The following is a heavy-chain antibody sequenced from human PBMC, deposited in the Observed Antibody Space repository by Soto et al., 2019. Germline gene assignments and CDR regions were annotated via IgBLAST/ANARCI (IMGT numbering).Heavy chain of an antibody. V-gene: IGHV1-69*01. CDR2: IIPIFGTA. J-gene: IGHJ6*02. CDR3: ARNDHSSGWYESLDYYYYGMDV. D-gene: IGHD6-19*01. Sequence: QVQLVQSGAEVKKPGSSVKVSCKASGGTFSSYAISWVRQAPGQGLEWKGGIIPIFGTANYAHNFQGRVTITTDESTSTAYMELSSLRSEDTAVYYCARNDHSSGWYESLDYYYYGMDVWGQGTTVTVSS. CDR1: GGTFSSYA.